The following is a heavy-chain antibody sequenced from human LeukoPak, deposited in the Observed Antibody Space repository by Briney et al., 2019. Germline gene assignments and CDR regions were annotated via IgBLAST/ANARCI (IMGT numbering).Heavy chain of an antibody. CDR3: ASGSYSPFEY. J-gene: IGHJ4*02. CDR1: GFTFSSYE. D-gene: IGHD1-26*01. Sequence: PGGSLRLSCAASGFTFSSYEMNWVRQAPGKGLEWVSYISSSGNTIYYADSVKGRITISRDNAKNSLYLQMNSLRAEDTAVYYCASGSYSPFEYWGQGTLVTVSS. CDR2: ISSSGNTI. V-gene: IGHV3-48*03.